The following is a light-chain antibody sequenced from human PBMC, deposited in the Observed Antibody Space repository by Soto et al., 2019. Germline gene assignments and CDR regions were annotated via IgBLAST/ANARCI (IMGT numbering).Light chain of an antibody. CDR3: AAWDDSLSGRV. V-gene: IGLV1-47*01. J-gene: IGLJ1*01. CDR2: KNN. CDR1: SSNIGSNY. Sequence: QAVVTQPPSASGTPGQRVTISCSGSSSNIGSNYVSWYQHLPGTAPKLLIYKNNQRPSGVPDRFSGSKSGTSASLALSGLRSEDEADYYCAAWDDSLSGRVFGTRTKLTVL.